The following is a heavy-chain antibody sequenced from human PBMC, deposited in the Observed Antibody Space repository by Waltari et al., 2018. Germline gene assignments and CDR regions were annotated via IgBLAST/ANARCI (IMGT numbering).Heavy chain of an antibody. CDR1: GGSFSGYY. D-gene: IGHD6-13*01. CDR2: INHSGST. Sequence: QVQLQQWGAGLLKPSETLSLPCAVYGGSFSGYYWSWIRQPPGKGLEWIGEINHSGSTNYNPSLKSRVTISVDTSKNQFSLKLSSVTAADTAVYYWARGMTSSWYSYFDYWGQGTLVTVSS. J-gene: IGHJ4*02. V-gene: IGHV4-34*01. CDR3: ARGMTSSWYSYFDY.